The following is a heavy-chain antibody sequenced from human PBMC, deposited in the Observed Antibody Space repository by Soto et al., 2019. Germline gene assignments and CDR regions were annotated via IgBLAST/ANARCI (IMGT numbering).Heavy chain of an antibody. Sequence: GSLRLSCAASGLTFSSYAMHWVRQAPGKGLEWVAVISYDGSNKYYADSVKGRFTISRDNSKNTLYLQMNSLRAEDTAVYYCASLTLGRGRSYPQYWGQGTLVTVSS. CDR3: ASLTLGRGRSYPQY. CDR2: ISYDGSNK. J-gene: IGHJ4*02. CDR1: GLTFSSYA. D-gene: IGHD1-26*01. V-gene: IGHV3-30-3*01.